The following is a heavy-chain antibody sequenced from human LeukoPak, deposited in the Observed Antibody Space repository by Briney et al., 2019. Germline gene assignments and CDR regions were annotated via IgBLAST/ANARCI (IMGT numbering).Heavy chain of an antibody. CDR3: ARASSSWLRDAFDI. V-gene: IGHV4-34*01. CDR1: GESFKDYY. CDR2: INHSGST. J-gene: IGHJ3*02. Sequence: SETLSLTCAVYGESFKDYYWNWIRQPPGKGLEWIGEINHSGSTNYNPSLKSRVTISVDTSKNQFSLKLSSVTAADTAVYYCARASSSWLRDAFDIWGQGTMVTVSS. D-gene: IGHD6-13*01.